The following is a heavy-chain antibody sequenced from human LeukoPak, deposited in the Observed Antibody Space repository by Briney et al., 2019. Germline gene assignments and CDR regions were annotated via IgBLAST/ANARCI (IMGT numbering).Heavy chain of an antibody. Sequence: ASVKVSCKASVGTFSSYAISWVRQAPRQGREWMGRISPILGIANYARKFQGRVTITANKSTSTAYMELSSLRSEDTALYCCARGTTVTTGFDYWGQGTLVTVSS. CDR2: ISPILGIA. J-gene: IGHJ4*02. CDR1: VGTFSSYA. CDR3: ARGTTVTTGFDY. V-gene: IGHV1-69*04. D-gene: IGHD4-17*01.